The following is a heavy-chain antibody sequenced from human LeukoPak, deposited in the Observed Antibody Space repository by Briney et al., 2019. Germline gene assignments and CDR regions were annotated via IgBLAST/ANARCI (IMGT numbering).Heavy chain of an antibody. CDR1: GDSVSSNSAA. D-gene: IGHD2-2*01. J-gene: IGHJ6*02. V-gene: IGHV6-1*01. Sequence: SQTLSLTCAISGDSVSSNSAAWNWIRQSPSRGLEWLGRTYYRSKWYNDYAVSVKSRITINPDTSKNQFFLQLNSVTPEDTAVYYCARGAYIVVAPARHYYGMDVWGQGTTVTVSS. CDR2: TYYRSKWYN. CDR3: ARGAYIVVAPARHYYGMDV.